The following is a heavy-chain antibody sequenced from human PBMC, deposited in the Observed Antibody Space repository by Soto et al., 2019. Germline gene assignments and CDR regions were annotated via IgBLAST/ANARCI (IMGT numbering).Heavy chain of an antibody. D-gene: IGHD6-19*01. V-gene: IGHV3-30*18. CDR2: ISYDGSNK. CDR1: GFTFSSYC. J-gene: IGHJ4*02. CDR3: AKDYSSGWYEMSGYFDY. Sequence: GGSLILSCAASGFTFSSYCMHWVRQAPGKGLEWVAVISYDGSNKYYADSVKGRFTISRDNSKNTLYLQMNSLRAEDTAVYYCAKDYSSGWYEMSGYFDYWGQGTLVTVSS.